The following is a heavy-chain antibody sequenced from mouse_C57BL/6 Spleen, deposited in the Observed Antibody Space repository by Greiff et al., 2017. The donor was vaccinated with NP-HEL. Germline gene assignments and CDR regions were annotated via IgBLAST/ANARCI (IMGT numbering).Heavy chain of an antibody. Sequence: VKLVESGPGLVQPSQSLSITCTVSGFSLTSYGVHWVRQSPGKGLEWLGVIWSGGSTDYNAAFISRLSISKDNSKSQVFFKMNSLQADDTAIYYCARRNLYDYYAMDYWGQGTSVTVSS. CDR1: GFSLTSYG. CDR3: ARRNLYDYYAMDY. CDR2: IWSGGST. V-gene: IGHV2-2*01. J-gene: IGHJ4*01. D-gene: IGHD1-1*01.